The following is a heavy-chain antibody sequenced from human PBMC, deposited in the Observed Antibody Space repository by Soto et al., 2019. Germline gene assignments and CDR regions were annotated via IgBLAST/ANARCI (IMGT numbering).Heavy chain of an antibody. CDR2: ICNSGTT. Sequence: SETLSLTCTVSGGSIRSYCWTWIRQPPGEGLEWIGCICNSGTTNYNPSLKSRVTISVDTSKNQFSLKLSSVTAADTAVYYCAVARPTYCSGGSCYYNAFDIWGQGTMVTVSS. CDR3: AVARPTYCSGGSCYYNAFDI. J-gene: IGHJ3*02. V-gene: IGHV4-59*08. CDR1: GGSIRSYC. D-gene: IGHD2-15*01.